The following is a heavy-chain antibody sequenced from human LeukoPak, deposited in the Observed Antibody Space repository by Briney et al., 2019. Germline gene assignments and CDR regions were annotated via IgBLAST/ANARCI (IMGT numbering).Heavy chain of an antibody. D-gene: IGHD2-21*02. V-gene: IGHV3-23*01. CDR1: GFTFSSYA. Sequence: GGSLRLSCAASGFTFSSYAMSWVRQARGKGLEWVSGISGSGGSTYYADSVKGRFTISRDNSRNTLYLQMNSLRAEDTAVYYCAKDSRSQRYCGGDCYSAYDYWGQGTLVTVSS. J-gene: IGHJ4*02. CDR3: AKDSRSQRYCGGDCYSAYDY. CDR2: ISGSGGST.